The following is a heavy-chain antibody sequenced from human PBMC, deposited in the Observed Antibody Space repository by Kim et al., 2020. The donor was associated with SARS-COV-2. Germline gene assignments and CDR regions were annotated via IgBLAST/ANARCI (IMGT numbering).Heavy chain of an antibody. Sequence: ASVKVSCKASGYTFTSYAMHWVRQAPGQRLEWMGWINAGNGNTKYSQKFQGRVTITRDTSASTAYMELSSLRSEDTAVYYCARGSMVRGVMARAFDIWGQGTMVTVSS. CDR3: ARGSMVRGVMARAFDI. CDR1: GYTFTSYA. V-gene: IGHV1-3*01. CDR2: INAGNGNT. J-gene: IGHJ3*02. D-gene: IGHD3-10*01.